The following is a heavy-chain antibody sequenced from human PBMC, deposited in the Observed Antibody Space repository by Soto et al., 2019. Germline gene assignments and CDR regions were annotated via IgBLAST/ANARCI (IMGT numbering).Heavy chain of an antibody. D-gene: IGHD2-8*01. CDR2: ISYDGSNK. J-gene: IGHJ6*02. V-gene: IGHV3-30*18. CDR1: GFTFSSYG. Sequence: GGSLRLSCAASGFTFSSYGMHWVRQAPGKGLEWVAVISYDGSNKYYADSVKGRFTISRDNSKSTLYLQMNSLRAEDTAVYYCAKDNGADPGHYYYGMDVGRQGTTVTVSS. CDR3: AKDNGADPGHYYYGMDV.